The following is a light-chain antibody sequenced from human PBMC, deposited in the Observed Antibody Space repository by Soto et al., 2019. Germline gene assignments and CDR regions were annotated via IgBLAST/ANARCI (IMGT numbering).Light chain of an antibody. CDR3: LQYGRSLLT. Sequence: GERATLSCRASQSVSSSYLAWYQQKPGQAPRLLIYGASSRATGIPDRFSGSGSGTDFTLTISRLEHEDDAMHDSLQYGRSLLTFGGGIKV. CDR2: GAS. J-gene: IGKJ4*01. CDR1: QSVSSSY. V-gene: IGKV3-20*01.